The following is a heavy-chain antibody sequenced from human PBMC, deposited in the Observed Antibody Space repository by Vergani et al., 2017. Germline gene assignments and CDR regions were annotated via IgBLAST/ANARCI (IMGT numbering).Heavy chain of an antibody. CDR2: IRYDGSNK. J-gene: IGHJ4*02. D-gene: IGHD3-3*02. CDR3: ARVSYATHFWSGYYFDY. CDR1: GFTFSRYG. V-gene: IGHV3-30*02. Sequence: QVQLVESGGGVVQPGGSLRLSCAASGFTFSRYGIHWVRQAPGKGLEWVAFIRYDGSNKYYADSVKGRFTISRDNSKNSLYLQMNSLRAEDTAVYYCARVSYATHFWSGYYFDYWGQGTLVTVSS.